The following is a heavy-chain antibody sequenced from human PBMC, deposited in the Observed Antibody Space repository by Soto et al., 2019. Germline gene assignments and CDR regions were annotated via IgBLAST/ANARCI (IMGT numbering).Heavy chain of an antibody. J-gene: IGHJ4*02. CDR2: IIPIFGTA. Sequence: QVQLVQSGAEVKKPGSSVRVSCKASGGTFSSYSINWVRQAPGQELEWMGEIIPIFGTANYAQKFQGRVTITADESTSTAYMELSSLRSEDTAVYYCARDGGRHSGGIDYWGQGTLVTVSS. V-gene: IGHV1-69*01. D-gene: IGHD1-26*01. CDR1: GGTFSSYS. CDR3: ARDGGRHSGGIDY.